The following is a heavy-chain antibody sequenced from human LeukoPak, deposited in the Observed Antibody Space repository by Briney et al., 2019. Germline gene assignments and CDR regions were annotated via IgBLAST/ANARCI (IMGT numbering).Heavy chain of an antibody. CDR2: IKQDGSEK. V-gene: IGHV3-7*01. CDR3: ARNQRRLDY. D-gene: IGHD1-14*01. CDR1: GFTFSTYW. Sequence: PGGSLRLSCAASGFTFSTYWMSWVRQAPGKGLELVANIKQDGSEKYYVGSVKGRFTISRDNAKNSLYLQVNSLRAEDTAVYYCARNQRRLDYWGQGTLVTVSS. J-gene: IGHJ4*02.